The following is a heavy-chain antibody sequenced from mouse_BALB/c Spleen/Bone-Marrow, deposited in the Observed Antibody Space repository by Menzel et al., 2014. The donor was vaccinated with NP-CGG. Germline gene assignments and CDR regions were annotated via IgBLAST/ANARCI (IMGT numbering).Heavy chain of an antibody. CDR3: TRGLLRRGGYFDV. CDR1: GYSFTSYW. CDR2: IYPGNSDT. J-gene: IGHJ1*01. Sequence: EVQLQQSGTVLARPGASVKMSCKASGYSFTSYWVHWVKQRPGQGLEWIGAIYPGNSDTSYNQKFKGKAKLTAVTSASTAYMEFSSLTNEDSAVYYCTRGLLRRGGYFDVWGAGTTVTVSS. V-gene: IGHV1-5*01. D-gene: IGHD2-3*01.